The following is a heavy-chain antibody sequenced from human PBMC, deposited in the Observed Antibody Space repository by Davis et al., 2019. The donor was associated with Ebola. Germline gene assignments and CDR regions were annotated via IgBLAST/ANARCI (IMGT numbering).Heavy chain of an antibody. CDR3: ARDLWLGAPDYLDS. V-gene: IGHV3-30-3*01. CDR1: EFALNNYP. D-gene: IGHD1-26*01. CDR2: ISYAGGLQ. Sequence: GGSLRLSCVVPEFALNNYPFHWVRQAPGKGLEWVAVISYAGGLQLYRESVKGRFTISRDDSKSTLYLQMNSLRTEDTAMYYCARDLWLGAPDYLDSWGQGTLVTVSS. J-gene: IGHJ4*02.